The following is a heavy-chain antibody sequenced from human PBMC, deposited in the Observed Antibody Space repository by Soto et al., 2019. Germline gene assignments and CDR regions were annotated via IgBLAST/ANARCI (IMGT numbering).Heavy chain of an antibody. D-gene: IGHD3-10*01. V-gene: IGHV3-30-3*01. CDR2: ISYDGSIE. J-gene: IGHJ4*02. CDR3: AREWSTSGDLDY. CDR1: GFTFTSFS. Sequence: QMQLVESGGGVVQPGRSLKLSCAASGFTFTSFSMQWVRQAPGKGLEWVAVISYDGSIEYYADSVKGRFTISRDNSKNTLYLQMYSLRTEDTAVYFCAREWSTSGDLDYWGQGTLVTVSS.